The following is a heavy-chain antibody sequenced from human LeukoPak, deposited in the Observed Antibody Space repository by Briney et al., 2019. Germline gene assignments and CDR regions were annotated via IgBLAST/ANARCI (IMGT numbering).Heavy chain of an antibody. V-gene: IGHV4-59*01. J-gene: IGHJ3*02. D-gene: IGHD3-22*01. CDR3: ARPDNYYYDTTPTYAFDI. Sequence: SQTLSLTCTVSGGSIRSYYWSWIRQPPGKGLEWIGDIYYSGSTNYNPSLKSRVTISVDTSKNQFSLKLSSVTAEDTAVYYCARPDNYYYDTTPTYAFDIWGQGTLVTVSS. CDR1: GGSIRSYY. CDR2: IYYSGST.